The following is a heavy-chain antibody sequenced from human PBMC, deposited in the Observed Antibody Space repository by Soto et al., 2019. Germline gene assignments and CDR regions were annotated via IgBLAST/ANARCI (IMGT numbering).Heavy chain of an antibody. CDR3: ARDGAAGLFGH. V-gene: IGHV3-30-3*01. CDR1: GFTFNSYA. CDR2: ISYDASNK. D-gene: IGHD3-10*01. J-gene: IGHJ4*02. Sequence: QVQLVESGGGVVQPGRSLRLSCAASGFTFNSYAIHWVRQAPGKGLEWVALISYDASNKYYADSVKGRFTISRDNSKSTLYLQMNSLRAEDTAVYYCARDGAAGLFGHWGQGTLVTVSS.